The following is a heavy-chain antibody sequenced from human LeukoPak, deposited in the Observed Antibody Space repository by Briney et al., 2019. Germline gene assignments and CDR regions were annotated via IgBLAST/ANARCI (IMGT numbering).Heavy chain of an antibody. CDR1: GGSFSGYY. J-gene: IGHJ4*02. CDR2: INHSGST. V-gene: IGHV4-34*01. D-gene: IGHD6-19*01. CDR3: ARASYGQWLTTNDY. Sequence: PSETLSLTCAVYGGSFSGYYWSWIRQPPGKGLEWIGEINHSGSTNYNPSLKSRVTISVDTSKNQFSLKLSSVTAADTAVYYCARASYGQWLTTNDYWGQGTLVTASS.